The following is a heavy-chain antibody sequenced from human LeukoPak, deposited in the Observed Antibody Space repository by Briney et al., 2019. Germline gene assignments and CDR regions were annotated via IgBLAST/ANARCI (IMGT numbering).Heavy chain of an antibody. CDR2: IRSKTYGGTT. J-gene: IGHJ4*02. CDR1: GFTFGDYA. V-gene: IGHV3-49*04. Sequence: GGSLRLSCTTSGFTFGDYAMTWVRQAPGKGLEWVGFIRSKTYGGTTQYAASVKGRFTISRDDSKSIAYLQMNSLRTEDTAVYYCARAPPYDFWSGYYYFDKWGQGTLVTVSS. D-gene: IGHD3-3*01. CDR3: ARAPPYDFWSGYYYFDK.